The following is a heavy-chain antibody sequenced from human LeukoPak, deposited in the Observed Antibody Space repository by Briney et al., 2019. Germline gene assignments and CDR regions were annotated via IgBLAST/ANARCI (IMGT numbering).Heavy chain of an antibody. Sequence: GGSLRLSCAPYGFTFSSYEMNWVRQAPGKGLEWVSYISSSGSTIYYADSLKGRITISRDNAKNSLYLQMKSLRAEDTAVYYYARETPYSNTWTDFDFWGQGTLVTVSS. D-gene: IGHD6-13*01. CDR2: ISSSGSTI. CDR3: ARETPYSNTWTDFDF. J-gene: IGHJ4*02. V-gene: IGHV3-48*03. CDR1: GFTFSSYE.